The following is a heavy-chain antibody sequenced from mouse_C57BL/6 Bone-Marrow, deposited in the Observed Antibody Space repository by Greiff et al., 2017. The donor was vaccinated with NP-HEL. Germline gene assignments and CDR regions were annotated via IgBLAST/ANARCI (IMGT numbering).Heavy chain of an antibody. J-gene: IGHJ3*01. V-gene: IGHV5-15*01. CDR1: GFTFSDYG. Sequence: EVKLVESGGGLVQPGGSLKLSCAASGFTFSDYGMAWVRQAPRKGPEWVAFISNLAYSIYYADTVTGRFTISIENDKNTRYLEMSSLRSEDTAMYYCARKDYDGGGWFAYGGQVTLVTVSA. CDR2: ISNLAYSI. D-gene: IGHD2-4*01. CDR3: ARKDYDGGGWFAY.